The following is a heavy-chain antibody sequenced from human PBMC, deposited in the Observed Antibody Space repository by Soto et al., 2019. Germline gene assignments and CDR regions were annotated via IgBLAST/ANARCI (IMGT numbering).Heavy chain of an antibody. D-gene: IGHD3-16*01. CDR2: IYRSGST. Sequence: QVQVQESGPGLVKPSETLSLTFTVSGDSVRNQYWSWIRRPPRRGLEWIGYIYRSGSTKYNPSLKSRLTISVDTSKNQFSLKLSSVTAADTAVYYCARTLDYGHMDVWGKGTTVTVSS. V-gene: IGHV4-4*09. CDR1: GDSVRNQY. J-gene: IGHJ6*03. CDR3: ARTLDYGHMDV.